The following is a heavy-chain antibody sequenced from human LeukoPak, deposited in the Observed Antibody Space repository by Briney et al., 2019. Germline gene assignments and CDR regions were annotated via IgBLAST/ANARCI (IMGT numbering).Heavy chain of an antibody. CDR1: GGSISSYY. Sequence: SETLSLTCTVSGGSISSYYWRWIRQPPGKGLEWIGYIYYSGSTNYNPSLKSRVTISVDTSKNQFSLKLSSVTAADTAVYYCARLSQQLDYWGQGTLVTVSS. V-gene: IGHV4-59*08. CDR2: IYYSGST. J-gene: IGHJ4*02. CDR3: ARLSQQLDY. D-gene: IGHD6-13*01.